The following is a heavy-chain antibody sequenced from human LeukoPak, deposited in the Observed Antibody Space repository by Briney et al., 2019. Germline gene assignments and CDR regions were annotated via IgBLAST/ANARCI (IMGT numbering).Heavy chain of an antibody. V-gene: IGHV3-7*01. CDR1: GFSFNTFA. Sequence: PGGSLRLSCAVSGFSFNTFAMNWVRQAPGKGLEWVANIKQDGSEKYYVDSVKGRFTISRDNAKNSLYLQMNSLRAEDTAVYYCARRYFDLWGRGTLVTVSS. J-gene: IGHJ2*01. CDR2: IKQDGSEK. CDR3: ARRYFDL.